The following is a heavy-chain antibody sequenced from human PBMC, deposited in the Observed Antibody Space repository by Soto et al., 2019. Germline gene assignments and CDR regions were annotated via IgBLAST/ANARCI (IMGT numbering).Heavy chain of an antibody. Sequence: PGGSLRLSCAASGFTFSSYSMNWVRQAPGKGLEWVSSISSSSSYIYYADSVKGRFTISRDNAKNSLYLQMNSLRAEDTAVYYCARDRRIAEALYYYYGMDVWGQGTTVTVSS. D-gene: IGHD6-19*01. CDR3: ARDRRIAEALYYYYGMDV. CDR1: GFTFSSYS. CDR2: ISSSSSYI. V-gene: IGHV3-21*01. J-gene: IGHJ6*02.